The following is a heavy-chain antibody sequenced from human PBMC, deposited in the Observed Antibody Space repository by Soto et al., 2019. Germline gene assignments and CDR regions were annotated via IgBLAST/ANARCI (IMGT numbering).Heavy chain of an antibody. CDR3: AREGSYSAYNFAHGIQLWSFDF. V-gene: IGHV4-4*07. CDR1: GGSINTFY. D-gene: IGHD5-12*01. CDR2: IFSSGST. J-gene: IGHJ4*02. Sequence: SATLSLTXTVSGGSINTFYWSWVRQPAGKGLEWIGRIFSSGSTSFNPSLESRVAMSVDTSKNHFSLNLSSVTAADMAVYYCAREGSYSAYNFAHGIQLWSFDFWGQGALVTVSS.